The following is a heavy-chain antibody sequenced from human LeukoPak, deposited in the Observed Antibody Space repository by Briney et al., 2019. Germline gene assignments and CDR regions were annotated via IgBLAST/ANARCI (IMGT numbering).Heavy chain of an antibody. CDR1: GGSISGYY. Sequence: SETLSLTCTVSGGSISGYYWSWIRQPPGKGLEWIGYNYYSGSTNYNPSLKSRVTISVDTSKNQFSLKLSSVTAAGTAVYYCARGVSSGGTSFDHWGQGTLVTVSS. V-gene: IGHV4-59*01. CDR2: NYYSGST. CDR3: ARGVSSGGTSFDH. D-gene: IGHD2-15*01. J-gene: IGHJ4*02.